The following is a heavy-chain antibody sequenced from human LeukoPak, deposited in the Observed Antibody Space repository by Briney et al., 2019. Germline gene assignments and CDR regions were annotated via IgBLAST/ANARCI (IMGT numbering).Heavy chain of an antibody. CDR2: ISGSGGST. V-gene: IGHV3-23*01. J-gene: IGHJ4*02. CDR1: GFTFSSYA. D-gene: IGHD1-26*01. Sequence: GGSLRLSCAASGFTFSSYAMSWVRQAPGNGLEWVSAISGSGGSTYYADSVKGRFTISRDNSKNTLYLQMNSLRAEDTAVYYCAKLSGSYPTGGYWGQGTLVTVSS. CDR3: AKLSGSYPTGGY.